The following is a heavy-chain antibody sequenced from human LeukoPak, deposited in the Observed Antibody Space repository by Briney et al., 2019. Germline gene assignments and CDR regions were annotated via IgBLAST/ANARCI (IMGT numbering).Heavy chain of an antibody. D-gene: IGHD2-2*01. CDR3: AREVLIVLEPAANTIDY. CDR2: ISKSGTYI. Sequence: GGSLRLPCAASGFTFRDYTMNWVRQAPGKGLEWVSAISKSGTYIKYADSVKGRFTVSRDNAKNSLFLQMNSLRVEDTAVYFCAREVLIVLEPAANTIDYWGQGTRVTVSS. V-gene: IGHV3-21*01. J-gene: IGHJ4*02. CDR1: GFTFRDYT.